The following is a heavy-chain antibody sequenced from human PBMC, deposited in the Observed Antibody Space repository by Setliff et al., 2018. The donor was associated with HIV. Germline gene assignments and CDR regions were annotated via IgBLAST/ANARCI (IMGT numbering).Heavy chain of an antibody. CDR1: GYTFTSYY. Sequence: GASVKVSCKASGYTFTSYYIHWVRQAPGQGLEWMGMISPSGGATTYAQKFQGRVTMTRDTSTSTVYMELSSLRSEDTAVYYCARAVASKNVRGEYYFDYWGQGTLVTVSS. CDR3: ARAVASKNVRGEYYFDY. D-gene: IGHD3-16*01. V-gene: IGHV1-46*01. J-gene: IGHJ4*02. CDR2: ISPSGGAT.